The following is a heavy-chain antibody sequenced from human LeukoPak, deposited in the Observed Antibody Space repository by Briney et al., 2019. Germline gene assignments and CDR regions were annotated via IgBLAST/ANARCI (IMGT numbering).Heavy chain of an antibody. CDR1: GYTFTSYA. CDR2: INAGNGNT. V-gene: IGHV1-3*01. Sequence: ASVKVSCKASGYTFTSYAMHWVRQAPGQRLEWMGWINAGNGNTKYSQKFQGRVTITRDTSASTAYMELSSLRSEDTAVYYCARVGMVRGVISYYYGMDVWGKGTTVTVSS. J-gene: IGHJ6*04. CDR3: ARVGMVRGVISYYYGMDV. D-gene: IGHD3-10*01.